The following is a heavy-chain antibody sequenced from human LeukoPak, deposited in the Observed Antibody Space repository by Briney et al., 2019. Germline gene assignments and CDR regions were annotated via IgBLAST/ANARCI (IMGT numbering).Heavy chain of an antibody. CDR1: GFTFSSYA. V-gene: IGHV3-23*01. CDR3: GKTTTGYSSGQKPAWPVDY. J-gene: IGHJ4*02. Sequence: GGSLRLSCAASGFTFSSYAMSWVRQAPGQGLEWVSTLSDSGGDAYYADSAKGRFTISRDNSKNTVYLQINSLRAEDTAVYYCGKTTTGYSSGQKPAWPVDYWGQGTLVTVSS. D-gene: IGHD6-19*01. CDR2: LSDSGGDA.